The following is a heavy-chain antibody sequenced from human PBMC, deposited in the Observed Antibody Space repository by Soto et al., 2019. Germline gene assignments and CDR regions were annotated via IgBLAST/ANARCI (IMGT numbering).Heavy chain of an antibody. CDR2: ITSDTNTI. D-gene: IGHD6-19*01. CDR1: GFRFSIYS. CDR3: ARSVEGHFDY. Sequence: EVQLVESGVGLVQPGGSLRLSCAASGFRFSIYSMNWVRQAPGKGLEWSAYITSDTNTIKYADSVKGRFTISRDNGKNSVYLQMNSLRDEDTAVYYCARSVEGHFDYWGQGTVVTVSA. J-gene: IGHJ4*02. V-gene: IGHV3-48*02.